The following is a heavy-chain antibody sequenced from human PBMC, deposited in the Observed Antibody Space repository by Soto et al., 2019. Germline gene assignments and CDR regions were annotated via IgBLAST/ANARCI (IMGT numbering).Heavy chain of an antibody. CDR2: IKQDGSEK. V-gene: IGHV3-7*03. CDR1: GFTFSSYW. D-gene: IGHD2-21*02. CDR3: ARDQTADCYFDY. J-gene: IGHJ4*02. Sequence: GGSLRLSCAASGFTFSSYWVSWVRQAPGKGLEWVANIKQDGSEKYYVDSVKGRFTISRDNAKNSLYLQMNSLRAEDTAVYYCARDQTADCYFDYWGQGTLVTVSS.